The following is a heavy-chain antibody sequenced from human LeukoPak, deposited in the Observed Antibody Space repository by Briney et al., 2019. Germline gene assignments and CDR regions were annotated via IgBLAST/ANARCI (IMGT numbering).Heavy chain of an antibody. J-gene: IGHJ6*03. V-gene: IGHV1-46*01. D-gene: IGHD1-26*01. CDR1: GYTFTSYY. CDR2: INPSGGST. Sequence: ASVKVSCKASGYTFTSYYMHWVRQAPGQGLEWMGIINPSGGSTSYAQKFQGRVTMTRDMSTSTVYMGLSSLRSEDTAVYYCARAHSGSYYPSYYYYMDVWGKGTTVTVSS. CDR3: ARAHSGSYYPSYYYYMDV.